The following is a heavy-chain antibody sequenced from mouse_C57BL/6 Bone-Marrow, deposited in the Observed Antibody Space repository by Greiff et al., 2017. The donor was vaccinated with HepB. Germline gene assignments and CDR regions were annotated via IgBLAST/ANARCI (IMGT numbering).Heavy chain of an antibody. Sequence: VQLKESGPELVKPGASVKISCKASGYSFTGYYMNWVKQSPEKSLEWIGEINPSTGGTTYNQKFKAKATLTVDKSSSTAYMQLKSLTSEDSAVYYCAADSHWGQGTTLTVSS. CDR1: GYSFTGYY. CDR3: AADSH. V-gene: IGHV1-42*01. CDR2: INPSTGGT. J-gene: IGHJ2*01.